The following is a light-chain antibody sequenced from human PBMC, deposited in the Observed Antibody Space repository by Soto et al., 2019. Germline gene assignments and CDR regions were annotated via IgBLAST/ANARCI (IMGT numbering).Light chain of an antibody. CDR3: QQSYNTPPS. J-gene: IGKJ2*01. Sequence: DIQMTQSPSSLSASVGDRVTITCRASQSISSYLNWYQQKPGKAPKILIYAASSLQSGVPSRFSGSRSGTDFTLTISSLQPEDFATYYCQQSYNTPPSFGQGTKLEIK. V-gene: IGKV1-39*01. CDR2: AAS. CDR1: QSISSY.